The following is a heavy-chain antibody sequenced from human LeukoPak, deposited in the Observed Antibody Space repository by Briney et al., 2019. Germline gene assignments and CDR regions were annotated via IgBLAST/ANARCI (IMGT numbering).Heavy chain of an antibody. CDR3: ARDPDWLEY. V-gene: IGHV3-48*02. J-gene: IGHJ4*02. D-gene: IGHD3/OR15-3a*01. CDR1: ELTFSSYS. CDR2: ISKSITRT. Sequence: GGSLRLSCAASELTFSSYSMNWVRQAPGKGLEWVAYISKSITRTHYADSVEGRFIISRDNAKNSLYLQMNSLRDEDTAVYYCARDPDWLEYGGQGTLVTVSS.